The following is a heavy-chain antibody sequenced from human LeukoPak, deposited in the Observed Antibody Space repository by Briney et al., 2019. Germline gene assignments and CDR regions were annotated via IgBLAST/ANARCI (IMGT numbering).Heavy chain of an antibody. V-gene: IGHV3-23*01. CDR2: ISGGGGST. CDR1: GFTFSSYW. CDR3: AKGTGDNCYTPLDY. J-gene: IGHJ4*02. D-gene: IGHD2-15*01. Sequence: GGSLRLSCAASGFTFSSYWMSWVRQAPGKGLEWVSVISGGGGSTYYADSMKGRFTISRDTSKNTLHLQMSSLRAEDTAVYYCAKGTGDNCYTPLDYWGQGALVTVSS.